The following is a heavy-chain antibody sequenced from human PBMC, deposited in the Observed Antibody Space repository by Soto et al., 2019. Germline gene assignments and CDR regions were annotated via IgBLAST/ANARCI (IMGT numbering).Heavy chain of an antibody. V-gene: IGHV4-4*07. CDR3: ARGQRFSDWFDP. CDR1: GGSLSGYY. J-gene: IGHJ5*02. Sequence: VQLQESGPGLVRASETLSLTCTVSGGSLSGYYWTWIRQPAGKGLEWIGRIYSSGTTKYNPALKSRVTMSLDTSKNQFSLSLRSVTATDTAVYYCARGQRFSDWFDPWGPGTLVTVSS. D-gene: IGHD3-3*01. CDR2: IYSSGTT.